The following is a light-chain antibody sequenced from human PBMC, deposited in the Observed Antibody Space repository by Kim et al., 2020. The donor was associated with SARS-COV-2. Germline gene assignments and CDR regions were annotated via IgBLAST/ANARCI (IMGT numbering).Light chain of an antibody. CDR2: SNS. V-gene: IGLV1-40*01. Sequence: QRVTVSCAGSSSNIGAGYDVHGYQQLPGTAPKLLIYSNSNRTSGVPDRFSGSKSGTSASLAITGLQAEDEADYYCQSYDSSLSGYVFGTGTKVTVL. CDR1: SSNIGAGYD. CDR3: QSYDSSLSGYV. J-gene: IGLJ1*01.